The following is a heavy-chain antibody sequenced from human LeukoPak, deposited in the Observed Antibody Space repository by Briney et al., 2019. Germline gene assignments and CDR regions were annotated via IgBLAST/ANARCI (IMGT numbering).Heavy chain of an antibody. J-gene: IGHJ4*02. V-gene: IGHV3-21*01. Sequence: GGSLRLSCAASGFTFSSYNMNWVRQAPGKGLEWVSSISSSSSYIYYADSMKGRFTISRDNAKNSLYLQMNRLRAEDTAVYYCARQVGATLVDYWGQGTLVTVSS. CDR1: GFTFSSYN. CDR2: ISSSSSYI. D-gene: IGHD1-26*01. CDR3: ARQVGATLVDY.